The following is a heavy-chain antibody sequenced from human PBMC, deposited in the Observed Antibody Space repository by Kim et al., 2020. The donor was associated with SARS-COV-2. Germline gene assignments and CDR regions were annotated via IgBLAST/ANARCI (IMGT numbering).Heavy chain of an antibody. CDR1: GYSFTSYW. J-gene: IGHJ6*02. CDR2: IYPGDSDT. D-gene: IGHD2-2*01. Sequence: GESLKISCKGSGYSFTSYWIGWVRQMPGKGLEWMGIIYPGDSDTRYSPSFQGQVTISADKSISTAYLQWSSLKASDTAMYYCATALPRHRRVVPITNYGMDVWGQGTTVTVSS. CDR3: ATALPRHRRVVPITNYGMDV. V-gene: IGHV5-51*01.